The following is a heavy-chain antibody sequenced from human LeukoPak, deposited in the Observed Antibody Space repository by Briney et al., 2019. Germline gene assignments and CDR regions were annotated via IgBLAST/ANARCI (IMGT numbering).Heavy chain of an antibody. CDR2: VNNDGRST. CDR3: VRDVWGDRDSYFDY. D-gene: IGHD2-21*01. CDR1: GFTFGSYW. V-gene: IGHV3-74*01. Sequence: GGSLRLSCAASGFTFGSYWMHWVRQAPGEGLVWVSRVNNDGRSTSYGDFVKGRFTISRDNAKNTLYLQMNSLRAEDTAIYYCVRDVWGDRDSYFDYWGQGTLVTVSS. J-gene: IGHJ4*02.